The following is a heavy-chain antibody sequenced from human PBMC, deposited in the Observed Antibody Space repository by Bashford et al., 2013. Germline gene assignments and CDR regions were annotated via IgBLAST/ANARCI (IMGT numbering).Heavy chain of an antibody. CDR1: GFTFSSYS. J-gene: IGHJ2*01. V-gene: IGHV3-21*01. D-gene: IGHD3-10*01. CDR3: VRGGDRRDWYFDL. CDR2: ISSSSSYI. Sequence: GGSPETLLAASGFTFSSYSMNWVRQAPGKGLEWVSSISSSSSYIYYADSVKGRFTISRDNAKNSLYLQMNSLGVEATAVYYCVRGGDRRDWYFDLWGRGTLVTVSS.